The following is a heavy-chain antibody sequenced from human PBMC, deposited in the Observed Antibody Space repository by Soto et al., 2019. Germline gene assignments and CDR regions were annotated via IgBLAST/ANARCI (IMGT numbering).Heavy chain of an antibody. CDR1: GYTFTSYA. D-gene: IGHD2-2*01. V-gene: IGHV1-46*01. Sequence: GASVKVSCKASGYTFTSYAMHWVRQAPGQGLEWMGIINPSGGSTSYAQKFQGRVTMTRDTSTSTVYMELSSLRSEDTAVYYCARDHRYCISTSCYQGVQLVRPLGPGNRVGTEGFDPWGQGTLVTVSS. CDR3: ARDHRYCISTSCYQGVQLVRPLGPGNRVGTEGFDP. J-gene: IGHJ5*02. CDR2: INPSGGST.